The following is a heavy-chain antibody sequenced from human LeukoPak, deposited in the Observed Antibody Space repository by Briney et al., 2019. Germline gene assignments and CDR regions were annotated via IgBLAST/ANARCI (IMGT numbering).Heavy chain of an antibody. V-gene: IGHV3-9*01. CDR3: AKDNRRHYTSGPNPDSLH. CDR1: GFIFNNYA. J-gene: IGHJ4*02. D-gene: IGHD6-19*01. CDR2: ISWNSGTI. Sequence: GGSLRLSCAGSGFIFNNYAMHWVRQPPGKGLEWVSGISWNSGTIDYADSVRGRFTISRDNAKNSLYLQTDSLRVEDTAFYYCAKDNRRHYTSGPNPDSLHWGQGALVTVSS.